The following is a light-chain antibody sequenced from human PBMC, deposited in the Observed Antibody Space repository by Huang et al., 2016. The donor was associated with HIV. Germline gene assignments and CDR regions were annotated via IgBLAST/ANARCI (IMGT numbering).Light chain of an antibody. CDR2: WAS. CDR1: QSVLYSSNNKNY. CDR3: QQYYSTPPMYT. V-gene: IGKV4-1*01. Sequence: DIVMTQSPDSLAVSLGERATINCKSSQSVLYSSNNKNYLAWYQQKQGQPPKLLLYWASTRESGVADRFSGSGSGTDFTLTISSLQAEDVAVYYCQQYYSTPPMYTFGQGTKLEIK. J-gene: IGKJ2*01.